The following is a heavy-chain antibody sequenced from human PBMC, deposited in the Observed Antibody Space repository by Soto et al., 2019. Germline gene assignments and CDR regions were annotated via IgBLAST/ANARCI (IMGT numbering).Heavy chain of an antibody. CDR3: ARLSSSSYYYYYMDV. D-gene: IGHD6-6*01. CDR1: GGSISSYY. V-gene: IGHV4-59*08. CDR2: NYYSGST. Sequence: QVQLQESGPGLVKPSETLSLTCTVSGGSISSYYWSWIRQPPGKGLEWIWYNYYSGSTNYNPSLKSRVTISVDTSKNHFSLKLSSVTAADTAVYYCARLSSSSYYYYYMDVWGKGTTVTVSS. J-gene: IGHJ6*03.